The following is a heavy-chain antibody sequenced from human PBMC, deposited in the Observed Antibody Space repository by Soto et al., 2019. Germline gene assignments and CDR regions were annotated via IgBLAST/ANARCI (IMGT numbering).Heavy chain of an antibody. CDR3: ATGVMAGGPFDF. J-gene: IGHJ4*02. V-gene: IGHV3-30*03. D-gene: IGHD2-8*01. CDR1: GFTFNTYG. CDR2: ISYDAKSK. Sequence: GGSLRLSCAASGFTFNTYGIHWVRQAPGKWLEWVAVISYDAKSKLYVDSVRGRFTISRDNSKNTLFLEMDSLRPEDTALYYCATGVMAGGPFDFWGQGILITLAS.